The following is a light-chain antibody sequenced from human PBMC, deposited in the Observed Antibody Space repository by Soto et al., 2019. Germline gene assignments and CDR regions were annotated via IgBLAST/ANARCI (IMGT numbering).Light chain of an antibody. CDR2: EVS. CDR3: SSYAGSNSYV. CDR1: SSAVGDHIY. Sequence: QSVLTQPPSASGSPGQSVTISCTGTSSAVGDHIYVSWYQHHPGKAPKLVIYEVSQRPSGVPDRFSGSKSCNTASLTVSGLQADDEADYYCSSYAGSNSYVFGTGTKVTVL. J-gene: IGLJ1*01. V-gene: IGLV2-8*01.